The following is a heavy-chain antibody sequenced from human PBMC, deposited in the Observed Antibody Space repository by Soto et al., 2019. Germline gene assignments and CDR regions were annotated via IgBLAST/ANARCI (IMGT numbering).Heavy chain of an antibody. J-gene: IGHJ3*02. V-gene: IGHV2-5*01. CDR1: GFSLSTSGVG. CDR2: IYWNDDK. CDR3: ANRLRSQGGGAFDI. Sequence: SGPTLVNPTQTLTLTCTFSGFSLSTSGVGVGWIRQPPGKALEWLALIYWNDDKRYSPSLKSRLTITKDTSKNQVFLTMTNMDPVDTATYYCANRLRSQGGGAFDIWGQGTMVTVSS. D-gene: IGHD1-26*01.